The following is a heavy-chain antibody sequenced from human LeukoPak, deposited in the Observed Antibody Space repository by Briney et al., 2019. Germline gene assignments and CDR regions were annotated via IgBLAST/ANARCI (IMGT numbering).Heavy chain of an antibody. J-gene: IGHJ4*02. CDR3: ARDSSSWNLFDY. D-gene: IGHD6-13*01. CDR2: INPNSGGT. V-gene: IGHV1-2*02. Sequence: ASVKVSCKASGYTFTGYYMHWVRQAPGQGLEWMGWINPNSGGTNYAQKFQGRVTMTRDTSISTAYMELSRLRSDDTAVYYCARDSSSWNLFDYWGQGTLVTVSS. CDR1: GYTFTGYY.